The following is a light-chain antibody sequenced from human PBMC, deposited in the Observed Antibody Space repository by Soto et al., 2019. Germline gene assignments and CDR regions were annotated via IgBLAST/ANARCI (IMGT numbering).Light chain of an antibody. J-gene: IGLJ1*01. V-gene: IGLV2-14*01. CDR2: EVV. CDR3: TSYTSSSPLV. CDR1: SSDVGGYNY. Sequence: QSALTQPASVSGSPGQSIPISCTGTSSDVGGYNYVSWYQHHPGKAPKLMIYEVVNRPSGVSNRFSGSKSGNTASLTISGLQAEDEADYYCTSYTSSSPLVFGTGTKLTVL.